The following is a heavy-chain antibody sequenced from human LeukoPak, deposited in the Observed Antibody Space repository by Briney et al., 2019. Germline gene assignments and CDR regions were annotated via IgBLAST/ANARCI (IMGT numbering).Heavy chain of an antibody. CDR3: ARVYSSSWYKVFDY. Sequence: PGGSLRLSCAASGFTVSSNYMNWVRQAPGMGLEWVSVIYSGGTTYYADSVKGRFTISRDNSKNTLYLQMSSLRAEDTAVYFCARVYSSSWYKVFDYWGQGTLVTVSS. CDR2: IYSGGTT. J-gene: IGHJ4*02. V-gene: IGHV3-53*01. D-gene: IGHD6-13*01. CDR1: GFTVSSNY.